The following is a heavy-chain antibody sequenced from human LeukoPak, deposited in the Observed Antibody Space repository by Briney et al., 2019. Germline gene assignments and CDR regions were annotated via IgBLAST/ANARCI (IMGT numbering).Heavy chain of an antibody. CDR3: ARISGGWYYFDY. J-gene: IGHJ4*02. V-gene: IGHV4-39*01. Sequence: PSETLSLTCTVSGGSISSSSYYWGWIRQPPGKGLEWFGSIYYSGSTYYNPSLKSRVTISVDTSKNQFSLKLSSVTAADTAVYYCARISGGWYYFDYWGQGTLVTVSS. CDR1: GGSISSSSYY. D-gene: IGHD6-19*01. CDR2: IYYSGST.